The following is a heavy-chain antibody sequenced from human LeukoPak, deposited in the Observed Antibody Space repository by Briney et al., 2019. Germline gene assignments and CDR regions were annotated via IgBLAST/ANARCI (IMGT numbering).Heavy chain of an antibody. J-gene: IGHJ4*02. V-gene: IGHV1-69*04. Sequence: ASVKLSCKASGGTFSSYAISWVRQAPGQGLEWMGRIIPILGIANYAQKFQGRVTITAYKSTSTAYMELSSLRSEDTAVYYCARTYYYGSGSYYDFDYWGQGTLVTVSS. CDR2: IIPILGIA. CDR1: GGTFSSYA. CDR3: ARTYYYGSGSYYDFDY. D-gene: IGHD3-10*01.